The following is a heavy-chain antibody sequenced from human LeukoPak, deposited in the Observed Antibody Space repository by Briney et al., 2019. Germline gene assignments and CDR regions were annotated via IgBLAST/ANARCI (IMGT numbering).Heavy chain of an antibody. CDR2: IKQDGSEK. CDR1: GFTFRSYW. Sequence: QPGGSLRLSCAASGFTFRSYWMSWVRQAPGKGLEWVANIKQDGSEKYYVDSVKGRFTISRDNSKNTLYLQMNSLRAEDTAVYYCARDYDPDYGDYLSFIWGQGTLVTVSS. D-gene: IGHD4-17*01. V-gene: IGHV3-7*01. CDR3: ARDYDPDYGDYLSFI. J-gene: IGHJ4*02.